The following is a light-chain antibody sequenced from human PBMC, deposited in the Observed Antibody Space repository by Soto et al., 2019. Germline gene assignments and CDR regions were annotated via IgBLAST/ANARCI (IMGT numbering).Light chain of an antibody. Sequence: EIVMTQSPATLSLSPGERATLSCRASQSISSSLAWYQQKPGQAPRLLIYGASTRATGIPARFSGSGSGTDFTLTISSLHSEDFAVYYCQHYDNWPPWTFGRGTKVEIK. CDR1: QSISSS. V-gene: IGKV3-15*01. J-gene: IGKJ1*01. CDR2: GAS. CDR3: QHYDNWPPWT.